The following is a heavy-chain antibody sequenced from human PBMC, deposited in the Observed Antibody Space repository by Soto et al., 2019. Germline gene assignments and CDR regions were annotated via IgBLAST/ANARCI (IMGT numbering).Heavy chain of an antibody. J-gene: IGHJ3*01. CDR2: VNHDGRN. CDR1: GGSFSGYF. Sequence: SETLSLTCTVYGGSFSGYFWNWIRQSPGKGLEWIGKVNHDGRNNYNPSLKSRVTISMDMSKNQFSLKLTSVTAADTAVYYCARGGSSDWQVAFDFWGQGTMVTVSS. V-gene: IGHV4-34*01. CDR3: ARGGSSDWQVAFDF. D-gene: IGHD6-19*01.